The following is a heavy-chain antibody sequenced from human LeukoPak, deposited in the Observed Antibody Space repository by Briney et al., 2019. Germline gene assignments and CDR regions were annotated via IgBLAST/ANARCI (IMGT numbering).Heavy chain of an antibody. V-gene: IGHV4-59*08. D-gene: IGHD6-19*01. CDR1: SGSMSNYY. CDR2: IYYSGST. CDR3: ARHGSLSVTGTRWFDP. Sequence: SETLSLTCTVSSGSMSNYYWTWIRQPPGKGLEWIGYIYYSGSTNYNPSLKSRVTISVDTSKNQFSLNLSSVTAADAAVYYCARHGSLSVTGTRWFDPWGQGTLVTVSS. J-gene: IGHJ5*02.